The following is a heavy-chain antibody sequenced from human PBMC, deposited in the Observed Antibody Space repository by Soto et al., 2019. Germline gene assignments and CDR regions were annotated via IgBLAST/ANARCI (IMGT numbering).Heavy chain of an antibody. D-gene: IGHD3-22*01. CDR2: IYHSGSA. CDR3: ARVPIYYDSSGYYHYGTIDI. CDR1: GGSVNTAGYS. J-gene: IGHJ3*02. V-gene: IGHV4-30-2*01. Sequence: SETLSLTCAVSGGSVNTAGYSWSWIRQPPGKGLEWIGYIYHSGSAYYHPSLKSRVSISLDRSNNHFSLKLISVTAADTAVYYCARVPIYYDSSGYYHYGTIDIWGQGTMVTVSS.